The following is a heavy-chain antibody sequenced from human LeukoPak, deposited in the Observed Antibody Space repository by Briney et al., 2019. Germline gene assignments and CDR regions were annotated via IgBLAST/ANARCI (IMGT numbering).Heavy chain of an antibody. CDR1: GFTFSSYS. D-gene: IGHD3-16*01. Sequence: GRSLRLSCAASGFTFSSYSMNWVRQAPGKGLEWVSSISSSSSYIYYADSVKGRFTISRDNAKNSLYLQMNSLRAEDTAVYYCASGEDSTPPFLGYWGQGTLVTVSS. J-gene: IGHJ4*02. V-gene: IGHV3-21*01. CDR2: ISSSSSYI. CDR3: ASGEDSTPPFLGY.